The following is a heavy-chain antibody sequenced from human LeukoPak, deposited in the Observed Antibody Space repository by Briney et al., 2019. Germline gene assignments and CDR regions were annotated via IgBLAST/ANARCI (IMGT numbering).Heavy chain of an antibody. CDR1: GGSISSYY. J-gene: IGHJ4*02. CDR2: IYHSGNT. V-gene: IGHV4-59*12. Sequence: PSETLSLTCTVSGGSISSYYWSWIRQSPGKGLEWIASIYHSGNTYYNPSLKSRVTISVDTSKNQFSLKLNSVTAADTAVYYCARGGSYDNWGQGTLVTVSS. CDR3: ARGGSYDN. D-gene: IGHD1-26*01.